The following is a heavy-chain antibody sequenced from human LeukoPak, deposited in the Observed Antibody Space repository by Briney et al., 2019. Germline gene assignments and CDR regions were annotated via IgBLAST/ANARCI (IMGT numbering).Heavy chain of an antibody. D-gene: IGHD3-10*01. Sequence: PGGSLRLSCAPSGFTFTTYAISWVPRAPGKGREWVSAISGSGGSTYYADSVKGRCTISRDNSKNTLYLQMNSLRAVDTAVYYCAKDRVRGYYYGSGSPDYWGQGTLVTVSS. V-gene: IGHV3-23*01. CDR2: ISGSGGST. CDR1: GFTFTTYA. CDR3: AKDRVRGYYYGSGSPDY. J-gene: IGHJ4*02.